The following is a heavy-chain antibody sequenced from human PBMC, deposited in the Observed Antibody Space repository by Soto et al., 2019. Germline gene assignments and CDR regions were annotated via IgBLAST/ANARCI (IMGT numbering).Heavy chain of an antibody. D-gene: IGHD6-13*01. Sequence: KTSETLFLTCTVSGGSISSNYWTWIRQPPGKGLEWIGYVYNSGSTNYNPSLKSRVTISEDTSKSQFSLKVNSMTAADTAVYYCARYRREAVAGYTLDNWGQGILVTVSS. J-gene: IGHJ4*02. CDR1: GGSISSNY. CDR3: ARYRREAVAGYTLDN. CDR2: VYNSGST. V-gene: IGHV4-59*01.